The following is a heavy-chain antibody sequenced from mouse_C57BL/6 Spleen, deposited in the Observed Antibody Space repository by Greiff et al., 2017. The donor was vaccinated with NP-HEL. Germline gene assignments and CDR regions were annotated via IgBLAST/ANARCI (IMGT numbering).Heavy chain of an antibody. V-gene: IGHV1-81*01. J-gene: IGHJ2*01. CDR1: GYTFTSYG. Sequence: QVHVKQSGAELARPGASVKLSCKASGYTFTSYGISWVKQRTGQGLEWIGEIYPRSGNTYYNEKFKGKATLTADKSSSTAYMELRSLTSEDSAVYFCARRGLTPTVPFDYWGQGTTLTVSS. CDR2: IYPRSGNT. CDR3: ARRGLTPTVPFDY. D-gene: IGHD1-1*01.